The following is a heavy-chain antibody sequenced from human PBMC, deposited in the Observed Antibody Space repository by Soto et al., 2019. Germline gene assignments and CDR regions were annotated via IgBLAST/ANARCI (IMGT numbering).Heavy chain of an antibody. Sequence: GESLKISCVASGYTFTSYWNGWVRQMPGKGLEWMGIIYPGDSDTRYSPSFRGQVTISADKSITTAYLQWSSLKASDTAMYYCMRQLGVDADNWFHPWGQGTLVTVSS. V-gene: IGHV5-51*01. J-gene: IGHJ5*02. CDR1: GYTFTSYW. CDR3: MRQLGVDADNWFHP. CDR2: IYPGDSDT. D-gene: IGHD2-8*01.